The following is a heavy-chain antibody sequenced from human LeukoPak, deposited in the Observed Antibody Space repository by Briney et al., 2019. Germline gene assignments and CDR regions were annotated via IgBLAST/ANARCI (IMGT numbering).Heavy chain of an antibody. CDR3: ARDKLGGDYFDY. D-gene: IGHD3-16*01. CDR2: ISSSSSYI. CDR1: GFTFSSYS. Sequence: GGSLRLSCAASGFTFSSYSMNWVRQAPGKGLEWVSSISSSSSYIYYADSVKGRFTISRDNAKNSLYLQMNSLRAEDTAVYYCARDKLGGDYFDYWGQGTLVTVSS. V-gene: IGHV3-21*01. J-gene: IGHJ4*02.